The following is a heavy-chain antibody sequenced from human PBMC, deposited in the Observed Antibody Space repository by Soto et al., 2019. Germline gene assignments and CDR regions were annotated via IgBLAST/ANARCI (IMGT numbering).Heavy chain of an antibody. J-gene: IGHJ4*02. Sequence: EVQLLESGGGLAQPGGSLRLSCTASGFTFRSYAMNWVRQAPGKGPEWGSGISGSGDRAYHANSVKGRFTISRDNSNNTLYVQVHSQIAEDTAVYCCTKGYGASQSPFDYWGQGTQVTVSS. CDR2: ISGSGDRA. CDR1: GFTFRSYA. CDR3: TKGYGASQSPFDY. D-gene: IGHD5-12*01. V-gene: IGHV3-23*01.